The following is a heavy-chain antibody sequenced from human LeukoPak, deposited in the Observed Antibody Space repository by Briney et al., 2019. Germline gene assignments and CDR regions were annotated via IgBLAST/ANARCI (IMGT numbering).Heavy chain of an antibody. CDR2: INPNSGGT. CDR3: ARGDPRIFSPRGYSYYYYMDV. D-gene: IGHD2-15*01. J-gene: IGHJ6*03. V-gene: IGHV1-2*02. CDR1: GYTFTGYY. Sequence: VASVKVSCKASGYTFTGYYMHWVRQAPGQGLEWMGWINPNSGGTNYAQKFQGRVTMTRDTSISTANMELSRPRSDDTAVYYCARGDPRIFSPRGYSYYYYMDVWGKGTTVTVSS.